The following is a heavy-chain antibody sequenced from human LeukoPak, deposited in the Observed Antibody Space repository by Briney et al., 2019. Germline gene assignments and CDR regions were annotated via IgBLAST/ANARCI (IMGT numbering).Heavy chain of an antibody. CDR2: IYHSGNT. D-gene: IGHD6-13*01. V-gene: IGHV4-38-2*01. CDR1: GYSISSGYY. CDR3: ARQGGSNSPYYYYYMDV. Sequence: SETLSLTCAVSGYSISSGYYWGWFRQPPGKGLEWIGCIYHSGNTYYNPSLKSRVSISVDTSKNQFSLILSSVTAADTAVYYCARQGGSNSPYYYYYMDVWGKGTTVTVSS. J-gene: IGHJ6*03.